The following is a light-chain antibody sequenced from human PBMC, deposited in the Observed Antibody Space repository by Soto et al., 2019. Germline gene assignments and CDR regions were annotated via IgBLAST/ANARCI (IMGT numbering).Light chain of an antibody. CDR1: SFNVGGNT. CDR2: SNN. V-gene: IGLV1-44*01. J-gene: IGLJ2*01. CDR3: ASWDDSLNGVV. Sequence: QPVLTQPPSASGTPGQRVTMSCSGSSFNVGGNTVNWYQQVTGTAPKLLINSNNQRPSGVPDRFSGSKSGTSASLAISGLQSEDEADYYCASWDDSLNGVVFGGGTKVTVL.